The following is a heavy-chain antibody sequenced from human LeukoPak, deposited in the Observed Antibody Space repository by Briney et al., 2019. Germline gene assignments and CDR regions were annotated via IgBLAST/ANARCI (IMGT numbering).Heavy chain of an antibody. V-gene: IGHV4-31*03. Sequence: PSETLSLTCTVSGGSISSGGYYWSWIPQHPGKGLEWIGYIYYSGSTYYNPSLKSRVTISVDTSKNQFSLKLSSVTAADTAVYYCASSGYYYDSRGHSWFDPWGQGTLVTVSS. CDR2: IYYSGST. J-gene: IGHJ5*02. CDR3: ASSGYYYDSRGHSWFDP. CDR1: GGSISSGGYY. D-gene: IGHD3-22*01.